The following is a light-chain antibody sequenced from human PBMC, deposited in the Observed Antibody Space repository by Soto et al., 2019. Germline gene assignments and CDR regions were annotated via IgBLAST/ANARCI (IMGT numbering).Light chain of an antibody. Sequence: QSALTQPATVSGSPGQSITMSCTRTSSDIGGYDYVSWYQLRPGKSPKLMIYEVRYRPSGVSNRFSGSKSGNTASLTISGLQAEDEAVYYCCSYTRTSNHYFFGSGTKVTVL. CDR2: EVR. CDR1: SSDIGGYDY. CDR3: CSYTRTSNHYF. J-gene: IGLJ1*01. V-gene: IGLV2-14*01.